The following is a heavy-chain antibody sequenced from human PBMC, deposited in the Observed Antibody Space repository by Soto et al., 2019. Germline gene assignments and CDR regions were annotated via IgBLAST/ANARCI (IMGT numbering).Heavy chain of an antibody. CDR3: AKDRAYSGNHYYMDV. CDR2: ISGSGGST. Sequence: GSLRLSCAASGFTFSSYAMRWGRQAPGKGLEWVSAISGSGGSTYYADSVKGRFTISRDNSKNTLYLQMNSLRAEDTAVYYCAKDRAYSGNHYYMDVWGKGTTVTVSS. V-gene: IGHV3-23*01. D-gene: IGHD5-12*01. CDR1: GFTFSSYA. J-gene: IGHJ6*03.